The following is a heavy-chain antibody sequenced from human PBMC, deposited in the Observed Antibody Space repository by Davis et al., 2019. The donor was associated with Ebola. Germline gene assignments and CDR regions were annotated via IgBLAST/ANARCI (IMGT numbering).Heavy chain of an antibody. CDR3: ARGDGYSSSWPNYYYYYGMDV. CDR1: GFTFSSYS. D-gene: IGHD6-13*01. CDR2: INSAGSST. V-gene: IGHV3-74*01. J-gene: IGHJ6*02. Sequence: PGGSLRLSCAASGFTFSSYSMNWVRQAPGKGLVWVSRINSAGSSTTYADSVKGRFTISRDNAKNSLYLQMNSLRAEDTAVYYCARGDGYSSSWPNYYYYYGMDVWGQGTTVTVSS.